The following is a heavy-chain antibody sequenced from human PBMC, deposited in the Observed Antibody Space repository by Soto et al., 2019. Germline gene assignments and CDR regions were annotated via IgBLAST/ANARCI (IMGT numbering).Heavy chain of an antibody. Sequence: GASVKVSCKASGYTFTSYDINWVRQATGQGLEWMGWMNPNSGNTGYAQTFQGRVTMTRNTSISTAYMELSSLRSEDTAVYYCARGLPGDYGESLFAYWGQGTLVTVSS. V-gene: IGHV1-8*01. CDR3: ARGLPGDYGESLFAY. CDR1: GYTFTSYD. D-gene: IGHD4-17*01. CDR2: MNPNSGNT. J-gene: IGHJ4*02.